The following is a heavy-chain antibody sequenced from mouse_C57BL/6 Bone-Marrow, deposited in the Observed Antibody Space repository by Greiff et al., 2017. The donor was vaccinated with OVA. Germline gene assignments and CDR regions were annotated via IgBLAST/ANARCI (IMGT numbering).Heavy chain of an antibody. CDR1: GYSFTSYY. J-gene: IGHJ2*01. Sequence: QVQLQQSGPELVKPGASVKISCKASGYSFTSYYIHWVKQRPGQGLEWIGWIYPGSGNTKYNEQFKGKATLTADTSSSTAYMQLSSLTSEDSAVYYCARDYGSSFLDYWGQGTTLTVSS. V-gene: IGHV1-66*01. CDR2: IYPGSGNT. CDR3: ARDYGSSFLDY. D-gene: IGHD1-1*01.